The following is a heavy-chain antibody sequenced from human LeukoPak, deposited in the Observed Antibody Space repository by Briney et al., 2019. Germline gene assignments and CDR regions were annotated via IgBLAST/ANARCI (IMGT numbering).Heavy chain of an antibody. V-gene: IGHV1-69*13. CDR3: ARVPDFWSGYYYYFDY. Sequence: SVKVSCKASGGTFSSYAISWVRQAPGQGLEWMGGIIPIFGTANYAQKFQGRVTITADESTSTAYMELSSLRSEDTAVYYCARVPDFWSGYYYYFDYWGQGTLVTVSS. CDR1: GGTFSSYA. J-gene: IGHJ4*02. D-gene: IGHD3-3*01. CDR2: IIPIFGTA.